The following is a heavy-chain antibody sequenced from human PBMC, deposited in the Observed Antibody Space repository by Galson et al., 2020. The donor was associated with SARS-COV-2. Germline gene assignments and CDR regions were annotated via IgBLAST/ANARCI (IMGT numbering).Heavy chain of an antibody. CDR3: ARGLTSMTIYGVVQKYGMDV. D-gene: IGHD3-3*01. CDR1: GGSISSGGYY. J-gene: IGHJ6*02. V-gene: IGHV4-31*03. CDR2: IYYSGST. Sequence: QTSETLSLTCTVSGGSISSGGYYWSWIRQHPGKGLEWIGYIYYSGSTYYNPSLKSRVTISVDTSKNQFSLKLSSVTAADTAVYYCARGLTSMTIYGVVQKYGMDVWDQGTSVTGSS.